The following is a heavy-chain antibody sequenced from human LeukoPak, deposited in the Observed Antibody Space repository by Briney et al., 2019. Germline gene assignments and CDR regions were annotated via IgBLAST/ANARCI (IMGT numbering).Heavy chain of an antibody. J-gene: IGHJ4*02. CDR1: GFTFSSYA. D-gene: IGHD4-11*01. CDR3: TKDRGPDYTPLGSATHVY. CDR2: ISSDGSNK. V-gene: IGHV3-30-3*01. Sequence: PGRSLRLSCAASGFTFSSYAMPWVRQAPGKGLEWGAVISSDGSNKYYADSVKGRFTVSRDNSKNTLYLQMDSLRAEDTAIYYCTKDRGPDYTPLGSATHVYWGQGALVSVSS.